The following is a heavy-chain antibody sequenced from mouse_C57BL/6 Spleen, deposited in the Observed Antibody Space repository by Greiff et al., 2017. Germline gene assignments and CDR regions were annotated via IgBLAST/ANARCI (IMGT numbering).Heavy chain of an antibody. V-gene: IGHV5-4*01. CDR3: ARDGNYEFAY. J-gene: IGHJ3*01. CDR2: ISDGGSYT. CDR1: GFTFSSYA. Sequence: EVQGVESGGGLVKPGGSLKLSCAASGFTFSSYAMSWVRQTPEKRLEWVATISDGGSYTYYPDNVKGRFTISRDNAKNNLYLQMSHLKSEDTAMYYCARDGNYEFAYWGQGTLVTVSA. D-gene: IGHD2-1*01.